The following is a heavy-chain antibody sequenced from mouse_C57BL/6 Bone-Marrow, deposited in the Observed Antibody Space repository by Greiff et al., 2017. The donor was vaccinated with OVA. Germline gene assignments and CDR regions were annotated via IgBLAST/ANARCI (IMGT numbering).Heavy chain of an antibody. CDR1: GYTFTSYW. CDR2: IYPGDGDT. CDR3: ARWAGLRYFDV. V-gene: IGHV1-80*01. D-gene: IGHD2-4*01. J-gene: IGHJ1*03. Sequence: QVQLQQPGAELVKPGASVKMSCKASGYTFTSYWITWVKQRPGKGLEWIGQIYPGDGDTNYNGKFKGKATLTADKSSSTAYMQLSSLTSEDSAVYFCARWAGLRYFDVWGTGTTVTVSS.